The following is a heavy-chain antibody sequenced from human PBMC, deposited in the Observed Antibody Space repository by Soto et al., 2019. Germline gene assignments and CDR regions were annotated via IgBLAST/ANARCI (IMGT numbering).Heavy chain of an antibody. CDR2: INAGNGNT. V-gene: IGHV1-3*01. J-gene: IGHJ5*02. CDR3: ARDLWGYCSSTSCPRANWFDP. CDR1: GYTFTSYA. Sequence: QVPLVQSGAEVKKPGASVKVSCKASGYTFTSYAMHWVRQAPGQRLEWMGWINAGNGNTKYSQKFQGRVTITRDTSASTAYMELSSLRSEDTAVYYCARDLWGYCSSTSCPRANWFDPWGQGTLVTVSS. D-gene: IGHD2-2*01.